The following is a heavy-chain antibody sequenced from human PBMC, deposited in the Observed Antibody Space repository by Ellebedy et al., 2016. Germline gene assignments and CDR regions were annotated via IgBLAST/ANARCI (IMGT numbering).Heavy chain of an antibody. Sequence: ASVKVSCKASGYTFTSYYMHWLRQAPGQGLEWMGIINPSDGTTTYAQSFQGRVTVTSDTSTSTVYMELSSLSAEDTAVYYCARDLFQTTVVTRVGYGMAVWGQGTTVTVSS. CDR1: GYTFTSYY. CDR2: INPSDGTT. J-gene: IGHJ6*02. V-gene: IGHV1-46*01. CDR3: ARDLFQTTVVTRVGYGMAV. D-gene: IGHD4-23*01.